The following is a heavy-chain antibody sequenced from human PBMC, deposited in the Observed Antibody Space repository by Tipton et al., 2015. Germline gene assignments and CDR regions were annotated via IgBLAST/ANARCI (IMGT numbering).Heavy chain of an antibody. D-gene: IGHD3-22*01. CDR2: ISSNGYNT. J-gene: IGHJ4*02. Sequence: SLRLSCSAARFTLSRYAMNWVRQAPGKGLEYVSAISSNGYNTYYADSVKGRFTISRDNSKNTLYLQMSSLRAEDTAVYYCVKDGYYYDNSGYSPLDDWGQGTLVTVSS. CDR3: VKDGYYYDNSGYSPLDD. CDR1: RFTLSRYA. V-gene: IGHV3-64D*08.